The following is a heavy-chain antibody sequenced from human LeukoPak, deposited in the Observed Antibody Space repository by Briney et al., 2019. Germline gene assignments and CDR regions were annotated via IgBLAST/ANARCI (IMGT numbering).Heavy chain of an antibody. CDR1: GFTFSSYS. Sequence: PGGSLRLSCAASGFTFSSYSMNWVRQAPGKGLEWVSSISSSSSYIYYADSVKGRFTISRDNAKNSLYLQMNSLRAEDTAVYYCARDRKQWLVREAVDYWGQGTLVTVSS. CDR2: ISSSSSYI. J-gene: IGHJ4*02. D-gene: IGHD6-19*01. CDR3: ARDRKQWLVREAVDY. V-gene: IGHV3-21*01.